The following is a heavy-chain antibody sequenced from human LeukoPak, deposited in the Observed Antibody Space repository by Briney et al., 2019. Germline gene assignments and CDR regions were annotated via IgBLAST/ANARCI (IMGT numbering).Heavy chain of an antibody. CDR2: IKQDGSEK. CDR3: ARGSQQLVKGVDY. J-gene: IGHJ4*02. CDR1: GFTFSSNW. V-gene: IGHV3-7*01. Sequence: GGSLRLSCAASGFTFSSNWMSWARQAPGKGLEWVANIKQDGSEKYYVDSVKGRFTISRDNARSSLYLQMNSLRTEDTAVYYCARGSQQLVKGVDYWGQGTLVTVSS. D-gene: IGHD6-13*01.